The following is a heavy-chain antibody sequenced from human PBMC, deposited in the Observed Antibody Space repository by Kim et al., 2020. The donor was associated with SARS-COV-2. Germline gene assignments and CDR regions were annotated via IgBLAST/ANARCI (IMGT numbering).Heavy chain of an antibody. V-gene: IGHV3-74*01. J-gene: IGHJ6*02. Sequence: GGSLRLSCAASGFSVSNYWINWVRHAPGKGLVWVSRISSDGRYTHYADSVKGRFTLSRDNAENTLFLQMNSLRAEDTAVYYWARGMFSSGFDVWGQGTTVTVSS. D-gene: IGHD3-10*02. CDR2: ISSDGRYT. CDR1: GFSVSNYW. CDR3: ARGMFSSGFDV.